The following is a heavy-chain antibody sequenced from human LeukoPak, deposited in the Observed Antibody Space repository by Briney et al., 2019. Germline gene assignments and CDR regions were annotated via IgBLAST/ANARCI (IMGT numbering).Heavy chain of an antibody. CDR2: ISGSGGST. CDR1: GFTFSSYA. J-gene: IGHJ4*02. CDR3: AKADTAMVTGMDY. Sequence: PGGSLRLSCTASGFTFSSYAMSWVRQAPGKGLEWVSAISGSGGSTYYADSVKGRFTISRDNSKNTLYLQMNSLRAENTAVYYCAKADTAMVTGMDYWGQGTLVTVSS. V-gene: IGHV3-23*01. D-gene: IGHD5-18*01.